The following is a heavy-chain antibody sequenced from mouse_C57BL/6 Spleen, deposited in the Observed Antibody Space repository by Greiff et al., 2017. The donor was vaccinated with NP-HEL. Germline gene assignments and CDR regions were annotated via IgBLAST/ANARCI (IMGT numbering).Heavy chain of an antibody. CDR3: ARPGMITTGYYYAMDY. J-gene: IGHJ4*01. V-gene: IGHV5-17*01. CDR1: GFTFSDYG. Sequence: EVKVVESGGGLVKPGGSLKLSCAASGFTFSDYGMHWVRQAPEKGLEWVAYISSGSSTIYYVDTVKGRFTISRDNAKNTLFLQMTSLRSEDTAMYYCARPGMITTGYYYAMDYWGQGTSVTVSS. CDR2: ISSGSSTI. D-gene: IGHD2-4*01.